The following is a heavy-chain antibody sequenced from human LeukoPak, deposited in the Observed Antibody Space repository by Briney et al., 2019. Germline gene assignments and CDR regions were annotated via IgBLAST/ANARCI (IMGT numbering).Heavy chain of an antibody. J-gene: IGHJ4*02. V-gene: IGHV3-30-3*01. Sequence: GGSLRLSCAASGFTFSSYAMHWVRQAPGKGLEWVAVISYDGSNKYYADFVKGRFTISRDNSKNTLYLQMNSLRAEDMAVYYCARDISWLDYWGQGTLVTVSS. CDR2: ISYDGSNK. D-gene: IGHD6-13*01. CDR3: ARDISWLDY. CDR1: GFTFSSYA.